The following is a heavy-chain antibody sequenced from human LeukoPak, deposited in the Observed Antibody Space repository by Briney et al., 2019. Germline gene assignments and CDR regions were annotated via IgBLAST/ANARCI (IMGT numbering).Heavy chain of an antibody. CDR3: ARAVVVTAIPWFNYYYYGMDV. CDR2: IIPILGIA. J-gene: IGHJ6*02. V-gene: IGHV1-69*04. CDR1: GGTFSSYA. D-gene: IGHD2-21*02. Sequence: GSSVKVSCKASGGTFSSYAISWVRQAPGQGLEWMGRIIPILGIANYAQKFQGRVTITADKSTSTAYMELSSLRSEDTAVYYCARAVVVTAIPWFNYYYYGMDVWGQGTTVTVSS.